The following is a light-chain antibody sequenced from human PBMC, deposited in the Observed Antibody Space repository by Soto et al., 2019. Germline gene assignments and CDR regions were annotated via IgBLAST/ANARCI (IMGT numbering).Light chain of an antibody. Sequence: DIQMTQSPSSLSASVGDRVIITCRASQGISHPLAWFQQKPGKAPKFLLYAASSLQSGVPPKFSVSASGTDFTLTISSLQPEDSATYYCQQYVSYPITFGQGTRLDIK. CDR3: QQYVSYPIT. CDR1: QGISHP. V-gene: IGKV1-16*02. J-gene: IGKJ5*01. CDR2: AAS.